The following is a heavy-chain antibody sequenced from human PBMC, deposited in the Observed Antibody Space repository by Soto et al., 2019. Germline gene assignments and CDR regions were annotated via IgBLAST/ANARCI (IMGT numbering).Heavy chain of an antibody. CDR1: GFTLQNYA. V-gene: IGHV3-23*01. Sequence: GGSLRLSCTASGFTLQNYAMAWVRQAPGKGLEWVSTLIGGHYGTAYSYSVKGRFTVSRDNSKNCLYLQMNGLGVEDTAMYFCAKGKSTGDIDWFDPWGQGSLVTVSS. CDR3: AKGKSTGDIDWFDP. J-gene: IGHJ5*02. CDR2: LIGGHYGT. D-gene: IGHD3-10*01.